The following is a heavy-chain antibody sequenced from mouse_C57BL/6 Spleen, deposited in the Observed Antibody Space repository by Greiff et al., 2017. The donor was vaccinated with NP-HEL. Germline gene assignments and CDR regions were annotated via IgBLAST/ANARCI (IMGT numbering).Heavy chain of an antibody. V-gene: IGHV1-82*01. CDR2: IYPGDGDT. CDR1: GYAFSSSW. D-gene: IGHD1-1*01. Sequence: QVQLQQSGPELVKPGASVKISCKASGYAFSSSWMNWVKQRPGKGLEWIGRIYPGDGDTNYNGKFKGKATLTADKSSSTAYMQLSGLTSEDSAVYFCAREGAYYYGSSFFDYWGQGTTLTVSS. CDR3: AREGAYYYGSSFFDY. J-gene: IGHJ2*01.